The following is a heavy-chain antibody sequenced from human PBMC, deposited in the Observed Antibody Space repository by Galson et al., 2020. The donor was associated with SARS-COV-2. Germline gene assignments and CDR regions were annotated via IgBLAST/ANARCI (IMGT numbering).Heavy chain of an antibody. CDR3: AKTKAYALRGAVDY. V-gene: IGHV3-33*06. CDR2: IWYDGSNK. D-gene: IGHD4-17*01. J-gene: IGHJ4*02. Sequence: SLKISCAASGFTFSSYGMHWVRQAPGKGLEWVAVIWYDGSNKYYADSVKGRFTISRDNSKNTLYLQMNSLRAEDTAVYYCAKTKAYALRGAVDYWGQGTLVTVSS. CDR1: GFTFSSYG.